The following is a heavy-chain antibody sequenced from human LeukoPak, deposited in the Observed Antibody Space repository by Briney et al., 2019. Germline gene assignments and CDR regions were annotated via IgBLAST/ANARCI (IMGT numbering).Heavy chain of an antibody. V-gene: IGHV4-59*01. J-gene: IGHJ4*02. Sequence: SETLSLTCTVPGGSISSYYWSWIRQPPGKGLEWIGYIYYSGSTHYNPSLKSRVTTSVDSSKNQISRKLSSGTAADTAVYYCARVKYYDYVWGSFDYWGQGTLVTVSS. CDR3: ARVKYYDYVWGSFDY. CDR2: IYYSGST. CDR1: GGSISSYY. D-gene: IGHD3-16*01.